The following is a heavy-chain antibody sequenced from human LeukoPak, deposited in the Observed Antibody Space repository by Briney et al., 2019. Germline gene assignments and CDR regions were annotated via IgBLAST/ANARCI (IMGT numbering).Heavy chain of an antibody. CDR2: ITWDGRAT. D-gene: IGHD2-2*01. V-gene: IGHV3-9*01. J-gene: IGHJ4*02. CDR3: AREYCSTSRCQGFFDY. CDR1: GFTFSDYA. Sequence: GGSLRLSCAASGFTFSDYAMHWVRLAPGKGLEWVSGITWDGRATGYEDSVKGRFTISRGSAKKSLYLQMNSLRTEDTAFYYCAREYCSTSRCQGFFDYWGQGTLVTVSS.